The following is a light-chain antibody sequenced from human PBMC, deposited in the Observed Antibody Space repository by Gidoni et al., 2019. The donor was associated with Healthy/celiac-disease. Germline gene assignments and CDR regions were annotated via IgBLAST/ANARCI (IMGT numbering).Light chain of an antibody. CDR3: QQYDNLPLT. CDR2: DAS. CDR1: QDISNY. V-gene: IGKV1-33*01. Sequence: DSPITQYPSSLSASVGDSVTITCQASQDISNYLNWYQQKPGKAPKLLIYDASNLETGVPPRFSGSGSGTDFTFTISSLQPEDIATYYCQQYDNLPLTFGQGTRLEIK. J-gene: IGKJ5*01.